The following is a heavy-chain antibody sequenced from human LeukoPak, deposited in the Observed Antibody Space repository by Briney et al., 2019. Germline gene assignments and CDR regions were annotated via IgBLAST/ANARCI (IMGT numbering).Heavy chain of an antibody. CDR1: GFTFSGHA. CDR3: AKAGANWFDP. D-gene: IGHD3-10*01. V-gene: IGHV3-23*01. J-gene: IGHJ5*02. CDR2: ISRSGDDT. Sequence: TGGSLRLSCATSGFTFSGHAMSWVRQALGKGLQWVATISRSGDDTYYADSVKGRFTVSRDNSKNTLYVQMNSLRAEDTAIYYCAKAGANWFDPWGQGTLVTVSS.